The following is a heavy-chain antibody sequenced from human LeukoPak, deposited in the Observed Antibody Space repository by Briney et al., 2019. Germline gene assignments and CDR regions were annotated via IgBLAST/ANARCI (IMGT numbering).Heavy chain of an antibody. Sequence: ASVKVSCKASGYTFTGYYMHWVRQAPGQGLEWMGWINPNSGGTKFAQKFQGRVTMTRDTSISTAYMELSRLRSDDTAVYYCTRVPYYYDSSGYYRFDYWGQGALVTVSS. V-gene: IGHV1-2*02. CDR1: GYTFTGYY. J-gene: IGHJ4*02. CDR2: INPNSGGT. D-gene: IGHD3-22*01. CDR3: TRVPYYYDSSGYYRFDY.